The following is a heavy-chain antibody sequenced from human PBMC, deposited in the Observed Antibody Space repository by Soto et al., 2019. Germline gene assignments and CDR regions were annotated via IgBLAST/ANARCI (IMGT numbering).Heavy chain of an antibody. V-gene: IGHV4-39*01. CDR2: IYYSGST. CDR3: ARRVLPAAVFDY. Sequence: QLQLQESGPGLVKPSETLSLTCTVSGGSISSSSYYWGWIRQPPGKGLEWIGSIYYSGSTYYNPSLKSLVTISVDTSKNQFSLKLSSVTAADTAVYYCARRVLPAAVFDYWGQGTLVTVSS. CDR1: GGSISSSSYY. J-gene: IGHJ4*02. D-gene: IGHD2-2*01.